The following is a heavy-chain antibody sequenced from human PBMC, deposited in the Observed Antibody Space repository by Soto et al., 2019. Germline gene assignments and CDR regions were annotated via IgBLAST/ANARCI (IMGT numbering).Heavy chain of an antibody. V-gene: IGHV3-21*01. CDR2: ISSSSSYI. Sequence: GGSLRLSCAASGFTFSSYSMNWVRQAPGKGLEWVSSISSSSSYIYYADSVKGRFTISRDNAENSLYLQMNSLRAEDTAVYYCARDPRSGMDVGGQGTTVTVSS. CDR3: ARDPRSGMDV. J-gene: IGHJ6*02. D-gene: IGHD3-10*01. CDR1: GFTFSSYS.